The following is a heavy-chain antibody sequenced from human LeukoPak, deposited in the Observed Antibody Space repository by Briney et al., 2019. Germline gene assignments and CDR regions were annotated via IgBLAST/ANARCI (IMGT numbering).Heavy chain of an antibody. CDR2: IYPGDSDT. Sequence: GESLKISCMGSGYSFTSYWIGWVRQMPGKGLEWMGIIYPGDSDTRYSPSFQGQVTISADKSISTAYLQWSSLKASDTAMYYCARGAPRSEVELDAFDIWGQGTMVTVSS. CDR3: ARGAPRSEVELDAFDI. V-gene: IGHV5-51*01. CDR1: GYSFTSYW. J-gene: IGHJ3*02. D-gene: IGHD1-26*01.